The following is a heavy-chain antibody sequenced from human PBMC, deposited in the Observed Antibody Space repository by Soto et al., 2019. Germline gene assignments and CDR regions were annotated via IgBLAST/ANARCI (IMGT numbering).Heavy chain of an antibody. J-gene: IGHJ5*02. CDR2: IYATGTT. CDR3: VRDGTKTLRDWFDP. Sequence: SETLSLTCTVSGASISGFYWSWIRKSAGKGLEWIGRIYATGTTDYNPSLKSRVMMSVDTSKKQFSLKLRSVTAADTAVYYCVRDGTKTLRDWFDPWGKGISVTVSS. D-gene: IGHD1-1*01. CDR1: GASISGFY. V-gene: IGHV4-4*07.